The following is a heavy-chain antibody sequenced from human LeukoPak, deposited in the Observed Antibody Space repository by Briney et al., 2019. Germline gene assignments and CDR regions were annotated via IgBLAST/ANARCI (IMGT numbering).Heavy chain of an antibody. D-gene: IGHD3-22*01. V-gene: IGHV3-23*01. CDR1: GFTFSSYA. CDR3: ARGGYSDSRGSSDAFDI. J-gene: IGHJ3*02. Sequence: GGSLRLSCAASGFTFSSYAMSWVRQAPGKGLEWVSAISGSGGSTYYADSVKGRFTISRDNSKNTLYLQMNSLRAEDTAIYYCARGGYSDSRGSSDAFDIWGQGTMVTVSS. CDR2: ISGSGGST.